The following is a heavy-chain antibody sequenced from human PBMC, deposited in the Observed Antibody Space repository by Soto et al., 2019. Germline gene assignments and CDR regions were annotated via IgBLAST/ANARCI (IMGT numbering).Heavy chain of an antibody. CDR2: MNPNSGNT. D-gene: IGHD3-3*01. CDR1: GYTFTSYD. Sequence: ASVKVSCKASGYTFTSYDINWVRQATGQGLEWMGWMNPNSGNTGYAQKFQGRVTMTRNTSISTAYMELSSLRSEDTAVYYCARGQSGSYYDFWSGYSDKYFQHWGQGTLVTVSS. CDR3: ARGQSGSYYDFWSGYSDKYFQH. J-gene: IGHJ1*01. V-gene: IGHV1-8*01.